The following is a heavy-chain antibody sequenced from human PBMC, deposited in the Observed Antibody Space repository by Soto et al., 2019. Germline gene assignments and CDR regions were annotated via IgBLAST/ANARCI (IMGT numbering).Heavy chain of an antibody. CDR2: IFYTGST. CDR3: ARVNRGAFDH. Sequence: SETLSRTCTVSGSSIHDYYCVWNRQPTGKGLEWIGSIFYTGSTDYNPSLKSRVTLSLATSKNQFSLNLSSVTAAATAVYYCARVNRGAFDHWGPGALGTVSS. CDR1: GSSIHDYY. V-gene: IGHV4-59*01. J-gene: IGHJ4*02.